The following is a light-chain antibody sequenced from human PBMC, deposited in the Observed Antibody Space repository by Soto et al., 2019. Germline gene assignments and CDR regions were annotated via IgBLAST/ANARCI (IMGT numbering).Light chain of an antibody. V-gene: IGLV2-14*03. CDR3: SSYTSSSTVI. Sequence: QSALTQPASISGSPGQSITISCTGTSSDVGGYNYVSWYQQYPGKAPKLMIYDVDNRPSGVSNRFSGSKSGKTASLTISGLQAEDAADYYCSSYTSSSTVICGGGTKVTVL. CDR1: SSDVGGYNY. J-gene: IGLJ2*01. CDR2: DVD.